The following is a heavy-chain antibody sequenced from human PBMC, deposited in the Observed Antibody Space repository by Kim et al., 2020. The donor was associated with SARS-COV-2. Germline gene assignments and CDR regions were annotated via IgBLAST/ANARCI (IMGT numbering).Heavy chain of an antibody. CDR3: ARGRAAPARIYFDY. CDR1: GGSFSGYY. Sequence: SETLSLTCAVYGGSFSGYYWSWIRQPPGKGLEWIGEINHSGSTNYNPSLKSRVTISVDTSKNQFSLKLSSLTAADTAVYYCARGRAAPARIYFDYWGQGTLVTVSS. J-gene: IGHJ4*02. D-gene: IGHD2-15*01. V-gene: IGHV4-34*01. CDR2: INHSGST.